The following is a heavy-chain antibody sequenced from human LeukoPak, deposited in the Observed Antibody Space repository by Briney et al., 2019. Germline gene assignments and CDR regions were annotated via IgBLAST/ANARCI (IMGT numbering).Heavy chain of an antibody. V-gene: IGHV4-34*01. CDR2: INHSGST. CDR1: GGSFSGYY. J-gene: IGHJ4*02. D-gene: IGHD3-22*01. CDR3: VRGGSSGYYY. Sequence: SETLSLTCAVYGGSFSGYYWSWIRQPPGKGLEWIGEINHSGSTNYNPSLKSRVTISVDTSKNQFSLKLSSVTAADTAVYCCVRGGSSGYYYWGQGTLVTVSS.